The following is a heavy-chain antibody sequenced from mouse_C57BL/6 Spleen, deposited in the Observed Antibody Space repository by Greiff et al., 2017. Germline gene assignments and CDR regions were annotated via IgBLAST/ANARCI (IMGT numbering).Heavy chain of an antibody. CDR1: GFTFSSYA. CDR2: ISDGGSYT. V-gene: IGHV5-4*01. CDR3: ARGVYGSRWGAGDF. D-gene: IGHD1-1*01. J-gene: IGHJ4*01. Sequence: VQLKESGGGLVKPGGSLKLSCAASGFTFSSYAMSWVRQTPEKRLEWVATISDGGSYTYYPDNVKGRFTISRENAKNNLYLQMSHLKSEDTAMFYCARGVYGSRWGAGDFWGQGPSVAVSS.